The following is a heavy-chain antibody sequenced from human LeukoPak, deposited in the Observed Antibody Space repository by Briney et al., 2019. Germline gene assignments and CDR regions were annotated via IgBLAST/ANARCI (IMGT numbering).Heavy chain of an antibody. CDR2: IIPILGIA. CDR1: GGTFSSYA. CDR3: ARVLYDFWSGYPYYFDY. V-gene: IGHV1-69*04. J-gene: IGHJ4*02. D-gene: IGHD3-3*01. Sequence: ASVKVSCKASGGTFSSYAISWVRQAPGQGLEWMGRIIPILGIANYAQKFQGRVTITADKSTSTAYMELSSLRSEDTAVYYCARVLYDFWSGYPYYFDYWGQGTLVTVSS.